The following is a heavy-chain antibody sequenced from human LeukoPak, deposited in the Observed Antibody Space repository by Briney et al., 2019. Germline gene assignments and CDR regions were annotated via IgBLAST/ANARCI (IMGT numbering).Heavy chain of an antibody. D-gene: IGHD6-13*01. CDR3: ARGRPAFTSSWYSALIDY. CDR2: IYYSGST. V-gene: IGHV4-59*01. J-gene: IGHJ4*02. CDR1: GGSISSYY. Sequence: SETLSLTCTVAGGSISSYYWSWIRQPPGKGLEGVGHIYYSGSTNYNPSLKSRGSISGDTSKNQFALKVSSVTAADTAVYYCARGRPAFTSSWYSALIDYWGQGTLVTVSS.